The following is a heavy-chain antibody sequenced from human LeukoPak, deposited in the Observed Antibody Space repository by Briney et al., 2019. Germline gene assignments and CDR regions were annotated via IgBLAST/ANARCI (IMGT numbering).Heavy chain of an antibody. V-gene: IGHV4-4*07. CDR2: IYTSGST. J-gene: IGHJ4*02. CDR3: ARFSSIAAAFDY. D-gene: IGHD6-13*01. CDR1: GGSISIYY. Sequence: PSETLSLTCTVSGGSISIYYWTWIRQPAGKGLEWIGRIYTSGSTNYNPSLKSRVTMSVDTSKNQFSLKLSSVTAADTAVYYCARFSSIAAAFDYWGQGTLVTVSS.